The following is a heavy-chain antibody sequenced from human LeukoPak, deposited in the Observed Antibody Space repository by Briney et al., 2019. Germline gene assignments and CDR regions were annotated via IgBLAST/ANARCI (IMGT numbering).Heavy chain of an antibody. J-gene: IGHJ4*02. D-gene: IGHD3-3*01. CDR2: ISSSSSYI. CDR3: ARDLRFLEWFDY. CDR1: GFTFNSYS. Sequence: TGGSLRLSCAASGFTFNSYSMNWVRQAPGKGLEWVSSISSSSSYIYYADSVKGRFTISRDNAKNSLYLQMNSLRAEDTAVYYCARDLRFLEWFDYWGQGTLVTVSS. V-gene: IGHV3-21*01.